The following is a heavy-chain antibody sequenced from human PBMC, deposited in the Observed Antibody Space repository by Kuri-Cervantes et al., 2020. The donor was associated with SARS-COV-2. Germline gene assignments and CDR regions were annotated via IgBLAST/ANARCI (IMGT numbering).Heavy chain of an antibody. CDR2: IFHDGST. CDR3: ARESTYTFDI. Sequence: GSLRLYCVVSGGAINTYNWWTWVRQPPGKGLQWIGEIFHDGSTKFNPSLSLRGRVTMSLDKSKNHFSLDLTSATAADTAVYYCARESTYTFDIWGQGTLVTVSS. D-gene: IGHD2-2*02. V-gene: IGHV4-4*02. CDR1: GGAINTYNW. J-gene: IGHJ3*02.